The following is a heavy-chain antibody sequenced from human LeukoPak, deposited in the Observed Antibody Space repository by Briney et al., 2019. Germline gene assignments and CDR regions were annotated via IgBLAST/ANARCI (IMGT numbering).Heavy chain of an antibody. Sequence: SETLSLTCAVFGGSFSGYYWSWIRQPPGKGLEWIGRINHGGSTNYNPSLKSRVTISVGTSKNQFSLKLSSVTAADTAVYYCARESQEKYYFDYWGQGTLVTVSS. CDR2: INHGGST. D-gene: IGHD5-24*01. CDR3: ARESQEKYYFDY. CDR1: GGSFSGYY. V-gene: IGHV4-34*01. J-gene: IGHJ4*02.